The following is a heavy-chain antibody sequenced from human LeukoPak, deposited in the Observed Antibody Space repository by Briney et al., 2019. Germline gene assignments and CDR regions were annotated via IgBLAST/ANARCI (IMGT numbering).Heavy chain of an antibody. CDR3: AKDRVRLRYFDCSDY. Sequence: PGGSLRLSCAASGFTFSSYGMHWVRQAPGKGLEWVAVISYDGSNKYYADSVKGRFTISRDSSKNTLYLQMNSLRAEDTAVYYCAKDRVRLRYFDCSDYWGQGTLVTVSS. V-gene: IGHV3-30*18. D-gene: IGHD3-9*01. J-gene: IGHJ4*02. CDR2: ISYDGSNK. CDR1: GFTFSSYG.